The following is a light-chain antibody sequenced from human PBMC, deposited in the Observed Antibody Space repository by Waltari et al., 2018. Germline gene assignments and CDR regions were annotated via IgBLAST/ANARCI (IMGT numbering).Light chain of an antibody. CDR2: EVT. CDR1: NSDIGLYNY. CDR3: SSFAGSNNV. J-gene: IGLJ1*01. Sequence: TGTNSDIGLYNYVSWYQQHPGKAPKLMIYEVTKRPSGVPDRFSGSKSGNTASLTVSGLQTDDEADYFCSSFAGSNNVFGSGTKVTVL. V-gene: IGLV2-8*01.